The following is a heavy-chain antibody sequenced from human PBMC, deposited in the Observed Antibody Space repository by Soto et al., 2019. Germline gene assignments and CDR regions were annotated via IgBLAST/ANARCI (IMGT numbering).Heavy chain of an antibody. CDR1: GFTFSSYA. CDR2: ISGSGGST. J-gene: IGHJ3*02. CDR3: AKVVPRYSSGWYAVTGAFDI. D-gene: IGHD6-19*01. Sequence: GGSLRLSCAASGFTFSSYAMSWVRQAPGKGLEWVSAISGSGGSTYYADSVKGRFTISRDNSKNTLYLRMNSLRAEDTAVYYCAKVVPRYSSGWYAVTGAFDIWGQGTMVTVSS. V-gene: IGHV3-23*01.